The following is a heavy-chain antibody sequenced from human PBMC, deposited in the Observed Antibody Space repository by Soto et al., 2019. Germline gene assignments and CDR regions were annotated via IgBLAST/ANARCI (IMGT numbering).Heavy chain of an antibody. CDR3: ARASSPWYWDY. CDR1: GGSISAYF. J-gene: IGHJ4*02. CDR2: IYYSGHT. Sequence: QVQLQESGPGLVKPSETLSLSCTVSGGSISAYFWTWIRQPPGKGLEWIGYIYYSGHTNYNPSLKSRVTISVDTSKNQFSLQLSSVTATDTAVYYCARASSPWYWDYWGRGTLVTVSS. V-gene: IGHV4-59*01. D-gene: IGHD6-13*01.